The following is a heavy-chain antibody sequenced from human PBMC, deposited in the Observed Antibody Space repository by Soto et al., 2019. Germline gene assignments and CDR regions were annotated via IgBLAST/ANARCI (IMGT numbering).Heavy chain of an antibody. CDR1: GGTFSSYA. J-gene: IGHJ5*02. CDR3: ARVGGLMDDSSGYSADNWFDP. D-gene: IGHD3-22*01. CDR2: IIPIFGTA. Sequence: GASVKVSCKAPGGTFSSYAISWVRQAPGQGLEWMGGIIPIFGTANYAQKFQGRVTITADESTSTAYMELSSLRSEDTAVYYCARVGGLMDDSSGYSADNWFDPWGQGTLVTVSS. V-gene: IGHV1-69*13.